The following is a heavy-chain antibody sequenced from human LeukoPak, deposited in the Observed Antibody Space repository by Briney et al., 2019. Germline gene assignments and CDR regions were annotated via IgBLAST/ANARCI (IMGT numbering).Heavy chain of an antibody. D-gene: IGHD3-22*01. CDR2: ISYDGSNK. Sequence: PGGSLRLSCAASGFTFSSYGMHWVRQAPGKGLEWAAVISYDGSNKYYADSVKGRFTISRDNSKNTLYLQMNSLRAEDTAAYYCAKPYYYDSSGYYPYDYWGQGTLVTVSS. CDR1: GFTFSSYG. V-gene: IGHV3-30*18. J-gene: IGHJ4*02. CDR3: AKPYYYDSSGYYPYDY.